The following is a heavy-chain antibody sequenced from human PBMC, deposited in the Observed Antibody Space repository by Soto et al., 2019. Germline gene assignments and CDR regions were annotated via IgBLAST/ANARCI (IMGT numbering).Heavy chain of an antibody. V-gene: IGHV2-70*13. D-gene: IGHD4-17*01. J-gene: IGHJ1*01. CDR3: ARIHGPSGNYGDYGGLGYFQH. Sequence: SGPTLVNPTQTLTLTCTFSGFSITTRAMCVSWIRQPPGKALEWLALIDWADDKYYSTSLKTRLTISKDTSKNQVVLTMTNVDPVDTATYYCARIHGPSGNYGDYGGLGYFQHWGQGTLVTVSS. CDR1: GFSITTRAMC. CDR2: IDWADDK.